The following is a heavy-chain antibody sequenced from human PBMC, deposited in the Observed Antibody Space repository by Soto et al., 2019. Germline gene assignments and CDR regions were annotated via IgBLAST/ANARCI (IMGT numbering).Heavy chain of an antibody. D-gene: IGHD6-6*01. Sequence: PGGSLRLSCAASGFTFSSYWMHWVRQAPGKGLVWVSRINSDGSSTSYADSVKGRFTISRDNAKNTLYLQMNSLRAEDTAVYYCARGQLVLFRSSYYFDYWGQGTLVTVSS. V-gene: IGHV3-74*01. CDR1: GFTFSSYW. J-gene: IGHJ4*02. CDR2: INSDGSST. CDR3: ARGQLVLFRSSYYFDY.